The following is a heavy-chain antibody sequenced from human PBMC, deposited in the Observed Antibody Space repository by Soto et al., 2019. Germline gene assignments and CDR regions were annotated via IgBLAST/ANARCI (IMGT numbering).Heavy chain of an antibody. CDR2: VYYRGRS. Sequence: SETLSLTCTVPGGSVTNSSYYWGWIRQSPGKGLEWIGSVYYRGRSYSKSSVKSRVTISVDTSKNRFSLSLNSVTASDTAVYFCVSQRTTVPTQAYFDYWGPGALVTVSS. CDR3: VSQRTTVPTQAYFDY. D-gene: IGHD4-4*01. CDR1: GGSVTNSSYY. V-gene: IGHV4-39*01. J-gene: IGHJ4*02.